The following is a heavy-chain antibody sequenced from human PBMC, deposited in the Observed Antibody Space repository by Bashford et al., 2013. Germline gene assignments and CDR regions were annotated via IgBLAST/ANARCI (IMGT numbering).Heavy chain of an antibody. CDR2: LYSGGSA. D-gene: IGHD2-2*01. Sequence: GGSLRLSCAASGFTVSSNYMNWVRQAPGKGLEWVSVLYSGGSAYYAGSVKGRFTISRDNSKNTLYLQMNSLRAEDTAVYYCAGILGCSSTTCYGRNWFDPWGQGTLVTVSS. CDR1: GFTVSSNY. V-gene: IGHV3-53*01. CDR3: AGILGCSSTTCYGRNWFDP. J-gene: IGHJ5*02.